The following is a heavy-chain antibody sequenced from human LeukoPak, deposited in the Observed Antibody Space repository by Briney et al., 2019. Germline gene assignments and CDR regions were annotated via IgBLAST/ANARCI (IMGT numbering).Heavy chain of an antibody. Sequence: ASVKVSCKTSGYTFTDYYVHWVRQAPGQGLEWMGWINPNSGSTDSAQKFQGRVTMTRDTSISTAYMELSRLRSDDTAVYYCARDSGLWFGETHFDYWGQGTLVTVSS. V-gene: IGHV1-2*02. J-gene: IGHJ4*02. CDR1: GYTFTDYY. CDR3: ARDSGLWFGETHFDY. CDR2: INPNSGST. D-gene: IGHD3-10*01.